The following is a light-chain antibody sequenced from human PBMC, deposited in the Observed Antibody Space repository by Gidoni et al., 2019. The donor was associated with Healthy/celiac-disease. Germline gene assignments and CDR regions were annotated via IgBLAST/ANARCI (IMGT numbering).Light chain of an antibody. J-gene: IGKJ1*01. CDR3: QQCDNLPRT. CDR2: DAS. Sequence: DIQITQLPSSLSASVGDRVTITCQASQGISNYLNWYQQKPGKAPKLLIYDASTLETGVPSRFSGSGSGTDFTFTISSLQPEDIATYYCQQCDNLPRTFGQXTKVEIK. CDR1: QGISNY. V-gene: IGKV1-33*01.